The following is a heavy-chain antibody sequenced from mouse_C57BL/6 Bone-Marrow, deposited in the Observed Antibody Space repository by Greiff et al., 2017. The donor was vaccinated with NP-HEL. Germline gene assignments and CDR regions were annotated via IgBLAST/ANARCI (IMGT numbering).Heavy chain of an antibody. CDR1: GYTFTDYY. V-gene: IGHV1-77*01. D-gene: IGHD2-3*01. CDR3: ARFLYDGYLWFAY. CDR2: IGPGSGST. J-gene: IGHJ3*01. Sequence: QVQLKQSGAELVKPGASVKISCKASGYTFTDYYINWVQQRPGQGLAWIGKIGPGSGSTYYNEKFKGKATLTANKSSSTAYMQLSSLTSEDSAVYFGARFLYDGYLWFAYWGQGTLVTVSA.